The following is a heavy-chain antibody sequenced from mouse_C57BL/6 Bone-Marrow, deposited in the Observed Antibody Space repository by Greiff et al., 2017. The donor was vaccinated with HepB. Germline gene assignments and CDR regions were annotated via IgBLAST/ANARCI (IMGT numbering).Heavy chain of an antibody. Sequence: QVQLKESGAELVRPGTSVKVSCKASGYAFTNYLIEWVKQRPGQGLEWIGVINPGSGGTNYNEKFKGKATLTADKSSSTAYMQLSSLTSEDSAVYFCARRYYGNWYFDVWGTGTTVTVSS. CDR2: INPGSGGT. CDR1: GYAFTNYL. D-gene: IGHD1-1*01. V-gene: IGHV1-54*01. CDR3: ARRYYGNWYFDV. J-gene: IGHJ1*03.